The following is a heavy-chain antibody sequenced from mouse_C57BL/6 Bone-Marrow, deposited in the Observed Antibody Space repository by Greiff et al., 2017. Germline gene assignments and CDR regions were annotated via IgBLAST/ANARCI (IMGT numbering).Heavy chain of an antibody. J-gene: IGHJ3*01. CDR1: GYTFTGYW. Sequence: QVQLQQSGAELMKPGASVKLSCKATGYTFTGYWIEWVKQRPGHGLEWIGEILPGSGSTNYNEQFKGKATFTADTSSNTAYMQLSSLTTEDSAIYYCARTFYYGSSYTTWFAYWGQGTLVTVSA. CDR2: ILPGSGST. CDR3: ARTFYYGSSYTTWFAY. V-gene: IGHV1-9*01. D-gene: IGHD1-1*01.